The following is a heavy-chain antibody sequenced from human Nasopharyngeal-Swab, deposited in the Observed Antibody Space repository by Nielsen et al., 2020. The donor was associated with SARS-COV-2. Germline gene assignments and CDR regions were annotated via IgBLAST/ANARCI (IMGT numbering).Heavy chain of an antibody. CDR3: ARGRARIVGATDFDY. Sequence: GGSLRLSCAASGFTFSSYEMNWVRQAPGKGLEWVSYISSSGSTIYYGDSVKGRFTISRDNPKKSLYLQMNSLRAEDTAVYYCARGRARIVGATDFDYWGQGTLVTVSS. V-gene: IGHV3-48*03. J-gene: IGHJ4*02. CDR1: GFTFSSYE. D-gene: IGHD1-26*01. CDR2: ISSSGSTI.